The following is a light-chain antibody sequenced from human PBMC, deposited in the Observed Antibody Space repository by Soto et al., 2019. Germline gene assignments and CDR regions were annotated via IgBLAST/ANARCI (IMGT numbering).Light chain of an antibody. CDR2: GAS. J-gene: IGKJ4*01. V-gene: IGKV3-20*01. CDR3: QQYGSSPT. Sequence: EIVLTQSPGTLSLSPGERATLSCRASQSVSSSYLAWYQQKPGQAPRLLIYGASSRATGMPARFSGSGSGTYFSLTISRLEPEDFAVYYCQQYGSSPTFGGGTKVEIK. CDR1: QSVSSSY.